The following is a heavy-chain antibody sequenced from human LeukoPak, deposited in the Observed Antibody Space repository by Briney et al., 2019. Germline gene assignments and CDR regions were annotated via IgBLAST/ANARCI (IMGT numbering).Heavy chain of an antibody. CDR3: ARNSALDY. CDR2: MWSDGSNK. CDR1: GFTFSSYD. V-gene: IGHV3-33*01. J-gene: IGHJ4*02. Sequence: GGSLRLSCAASGFTFSSYDMHWVRQAPGKGLEWVAVMWSDGSNKYHADSVKGRFTISRDNSKNTLHLQMNSLRAEDTAVYYCARNSALDYWGQGTLVTVSS. D-gene: IGHD2/OR15-2a*01.